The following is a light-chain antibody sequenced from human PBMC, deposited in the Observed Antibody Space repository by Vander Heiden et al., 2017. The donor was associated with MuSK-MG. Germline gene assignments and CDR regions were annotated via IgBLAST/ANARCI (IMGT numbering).Light chain of an antibody. CDR1: SSDVGSYNL. J-gene: IGLJ1*01. V-gene: IGLV2-23*02. CDR2: EVS. Sequence: QSALTQPASVSGSPGQSITISCPGTSSDVGSYNLVSWYQQPSVNAHNLMIYEVSKRPAGVANRFSGSKSGNTASLTISGLQAEDEADYYCCSYAGSSTYVFGTGTKVTVL. CDR3: CSYAGSSTYV.